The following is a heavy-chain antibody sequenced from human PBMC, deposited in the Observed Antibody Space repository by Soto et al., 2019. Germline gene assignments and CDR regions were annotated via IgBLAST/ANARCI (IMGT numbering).Heavy chain of an antibody. V-gene: IGHV3-7*01. Sequence: PGGSLRLSCAASGFTFSGYWMSWVRQSPGKGLEWVANIKGDGGEMHYVDSVKGRFTISRDNAQNSLYLQMSSLSAEDTALYYCARDGGDSGTSVEFDYWGQ. CDR1: GFTFSGYW. CDR3: ARDGGDSGTSVEFDY. CDR2: IKGDGGEM. J-gene: IGHJ4*02. D-gene: IGHD1-26*01.